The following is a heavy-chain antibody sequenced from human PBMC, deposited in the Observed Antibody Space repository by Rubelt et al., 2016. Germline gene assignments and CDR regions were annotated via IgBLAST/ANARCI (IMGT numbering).Heavy chain of an antibody. CDR3: ARDPSGWQGWLL. Sequence: QVQLVQSGSELKKPGASVKVSCKASGYTFTSYAMNWVRQAPGQGLEWMGWINTNTGNPTYAQGSTCRFVFSLDTSVRTAYLQISSLKAEHTAVYYCARDPSGWQGWLLWGQGTLVTVTS. CDR2: INTNTGNP. J-gene: IGHJ4*02. V-gene: IGHV7-4-1*02. CDR1: GYTFTSYA. D-gene: IGHD6-25*01.